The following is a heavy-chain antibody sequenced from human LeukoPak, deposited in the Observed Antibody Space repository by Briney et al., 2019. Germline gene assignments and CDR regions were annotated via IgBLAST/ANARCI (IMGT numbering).Heavy chain of an antibody. CDR1: GGSISSRNW. CDR3: ARVSGYDWESFYDY. J-gene: IGHJ4*02. D-gene: IGHD5-12*01. V-gene: IGHV4-4*02. Sequence: SETLSLTCAVSGGSISSRNWWSWVRQPPGKGLEWIGEIHHSGSTNYNSSLKSRVTISVDTSKNQFSLKLSSVTAADTAVYYCARVSGYDWESFYDYWGQGTLVTVSS. CDR2: IHHSGST.